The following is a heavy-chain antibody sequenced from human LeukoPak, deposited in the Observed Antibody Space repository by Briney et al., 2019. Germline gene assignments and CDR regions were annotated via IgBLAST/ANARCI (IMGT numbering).Heavy chain of an antibody. CDR3: ARVKGITIFGVVTPDAFDI. V-gene: IGHV4-61*02. Sequence: PSETLSLTCTVSGGSMSSGSYYWSWIRQPAGEGLEWIGRIYTSGSTNYNPSLKSRVTISVDTSKNQFSLKLSSVTAADTAVYYCARVKGITIFGVVTPDAFDIWGQGTMVTVSS. J-gene: IGHJ3*02. CDR2: IYTSGST. D-gene: IGHD3-3*01. CDR1: GGSMSSGSYY.